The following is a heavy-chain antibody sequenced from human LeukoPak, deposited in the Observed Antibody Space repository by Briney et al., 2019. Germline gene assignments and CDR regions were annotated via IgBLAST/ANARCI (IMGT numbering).Heavy chain of an antibody. J-gene: IGHJ3*02. Sequence: KTSETLSLTCTVSGGSISSYYWSWIRQPPGKGLEWIGYIYYSGSTNYNPSLKSRVTISVDTSKNQFSLKLSSVTAADTAVYYCARLIQRITIFGVVSYAFDIWGQGTMVTVSS. CDR1: GGSISSYY. V-gene: IGHV4-59*08. CDR3: ARLIQRITIFGVVSYAFDI. CDR2: IYYSGST. D-gene: IGHD3-3*01.